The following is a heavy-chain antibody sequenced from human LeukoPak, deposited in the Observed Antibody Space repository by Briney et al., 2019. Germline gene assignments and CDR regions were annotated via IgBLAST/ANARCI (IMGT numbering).Heavy chain of an antibody. CDR3: VRVGHPTQRRVLSTVTVPTAGAFDI. V-gene: IGHV4-34*01. CDR1: GGSFNDYY. Sequence: SETLSLTCAVYGGSFNDYYWGWIRQPPGKGLEWIGEINHSGSTKYNPSMKSRVTISVDTSKNQFSLRLNSVTAADTAIYYCVRVGHPTQRRVLSTVTVPTAGAFDIWGQGTMVTVSS. CDR2: INHSGST. J-gene: IGHJ3*02. D-gene: IGHD4-17*01.